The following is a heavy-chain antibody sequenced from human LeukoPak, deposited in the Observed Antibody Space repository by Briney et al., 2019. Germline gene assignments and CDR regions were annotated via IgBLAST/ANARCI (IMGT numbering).Heavy chain of an antibody. V-gene: IGHV3-23*01. CDR2: ISASGDDT. Sequence: PGGSLRLSCAVSGFTFSNHAMNWVCQAPGKGLEWVSIISASGDDTKDADSVKGRFTISRDNSKNTLYLQMNSLRAEDTAVYYCAREGIAVAGITWFDPWGQGTLVTVSS. CDR1: GFTFSNHA. D-gene: IGHD6-19*01. CDR3: AREGIAVAGITWFDP. J-gene: IGHJ5*02.